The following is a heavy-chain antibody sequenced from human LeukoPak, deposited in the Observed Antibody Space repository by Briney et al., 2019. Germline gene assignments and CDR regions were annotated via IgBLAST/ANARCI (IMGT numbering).Heavy chain of an antibody. CDR1: GFTFSSYA. CDR3: ARDETVDFWSGYSHSFDY. V-gene: IGHV3-30-3*01. D-gene: IGHD3-3*01. Sequence: PGGSLRLSCAASGFTFSSYAMHWVRQAPGKGLEWVAVISYDGSNKYYADSVKGRFTISRDNSKNTLYLQMNSLRAEDTAVYYCARDETVDFWSGYSHSFDYXXXGTLVTVSS. CDR2: ISYDGSNK. J-gene: IGHJ4*01.